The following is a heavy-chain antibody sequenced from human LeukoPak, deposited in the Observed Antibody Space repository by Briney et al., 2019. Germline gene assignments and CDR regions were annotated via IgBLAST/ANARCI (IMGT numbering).Heavy chain of an antibody. CDR2: MNPNSGNT. D-gene: IGHD3-22*01. CDR1: GYTFTSFD. J-gene: IGHJ4*02. CDR3: TGEVPYSSGYFDY. Sequence: ASVKVSCKASGYTFTSFDINWVRQATGQGLEWMGWMNPNSGNTGYAQKFQGRVTMTRSTSANLAYMELTSLTSEDTAVYYCTGEVPYSSGYFDYWGQGTLVTVSS. V-gene: IGHV1-8*01.